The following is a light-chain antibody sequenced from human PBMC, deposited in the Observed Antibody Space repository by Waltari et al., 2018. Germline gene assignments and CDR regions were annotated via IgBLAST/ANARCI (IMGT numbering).Light chain of an antibody. J-gene: IGKJ4*01. Sequence: DIQMTQSPSSLSASVGDRVTITCRASQDIKNSLAWYQQKPGKAPKLLLYGASKLESGVPSRFSGGGSGTDYTLTINSLQPEDFATYSCQQYYSTPPLTFGGGTKVEIK. CDR3: QQYYSTPPLT. V-gene: IGKV1-NL1*01. CDR2: GAS. CDR1: QDIKNS.